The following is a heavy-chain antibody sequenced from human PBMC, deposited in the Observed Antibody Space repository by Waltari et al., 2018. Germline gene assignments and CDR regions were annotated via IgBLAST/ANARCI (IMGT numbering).Heavy chain of an antibody. V-gene: IGHV4-39*07. CDR3: ASPAGYYYDSSGYPFDY. CDR2: IYYSGST. CDR1: GGSISSSSYY. Sequence: QLQLQESGPGLVKPSETLSLTCTVSGGSISSSSYYWGWIRQPPGKGLEWIGSIYYSGSTYHNPAPKSRVTILVDTSKNQFSPKLSLGTAADTAGYYCASPAGYYYDSSGYPFDYWGQGTLVTVSS. J-gene: IGHJ4*02. D-gene: IGHD3-22*01.